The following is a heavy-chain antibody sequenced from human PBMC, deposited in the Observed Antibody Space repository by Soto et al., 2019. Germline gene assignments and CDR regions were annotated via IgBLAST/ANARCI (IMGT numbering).Heavy chain of an antibody. CDR1: GFTFTSYA. J-gene: IGHJ4*02. Sequence: EVQLLQSGGGLVQPGGSLRLSCAASGFTFTSYAMSWVRQAPGKGLEWVSTISGTGGSTYYPDSVKGRFTISRDNSKNTVYLQMNSLRAEDAAVYYCAKEMTSGYYLLDYWGQGTLVTVSS. D-gene: IGHD3-22*01. CDR2: ISGTGGST. CDR3: AKEMTSGYYLLDY. V-gene: IGHV3-23*01.